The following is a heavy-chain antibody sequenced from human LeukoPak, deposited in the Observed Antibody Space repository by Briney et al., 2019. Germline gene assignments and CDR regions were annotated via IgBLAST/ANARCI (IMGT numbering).Heavy chain of an antibody. V-gene: IGHV3-9*03. CDR3: AKDYYYDSSGPFDY. D-gene: IGHD3-22*01. CDR2: ISWNSGSI. CDR1: GFTFDDYA. J-gene: IGHJ4*02. Sequence: GGSLRLSCAASGFTFDDYAMHWVRQAPGKGLEWVSGISWNSGSIDYADSVKGRFTISRDNAKNSLYLQMNSLRAEDMALYYCAKDYYYDSSGPFDYWGQGTLVTVSS.